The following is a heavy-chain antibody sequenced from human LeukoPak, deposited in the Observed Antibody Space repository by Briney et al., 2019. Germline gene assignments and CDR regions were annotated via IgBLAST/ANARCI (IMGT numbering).Heavy chain of an antibody. V-gene: IGHV3-53*01. D-gene: IGHD1-26*01. CDR2: IYSGGNT. J-gene: IGHJ4*02. CDR3: ASGSPSDY. CDR1: GFTVSTNF. Sequence: GGSLRLSCAACGFTVSTNFMSWVRQAPGKGLDYVSLIYSGGNTYYADSVKGRFTISRDNSKNTLYLQMNSLRAEDTAVYYCASGSPSDYWGQGTLVTVSS.